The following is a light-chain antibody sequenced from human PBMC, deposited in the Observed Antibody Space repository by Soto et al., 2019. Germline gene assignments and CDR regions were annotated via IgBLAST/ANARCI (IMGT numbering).Light chain of an antibody. Sequence: DIQMTQSPSTLSASVGDRVTITCRASQNIDRWLAWYQQKPGKAPNLLIYGASSLESGVPSRFSGSGSGTEFTLTFSSLRPDDFATYYCQQYNSYPWTFGQGTKVEIK. J-gene: IGKJ1*01. CDR1: QNIDRW. CDR3: QQYNSYPWT. V-gene: IGKV1-5*03. CDR2: GAS.